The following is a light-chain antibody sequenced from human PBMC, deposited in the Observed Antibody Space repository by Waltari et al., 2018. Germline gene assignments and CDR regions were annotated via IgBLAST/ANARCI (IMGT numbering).Light chain of an antibody. J-gene: IGKJ1*01. Sequence: DIQMTQSPSSLSASVGDRVTIPCRASQSISIYLNWYQQKPGKSPKLLIYAASSLQSGVPSRLSGSGSGTDFTLTISNLQPEDFATYFCQQSYTIPWTFGQGTKVEIK. CDR3: QQSYTIPWT. CDR1: QSISIY. V-gene: IGKV1-39*01. CDR2: AAS.